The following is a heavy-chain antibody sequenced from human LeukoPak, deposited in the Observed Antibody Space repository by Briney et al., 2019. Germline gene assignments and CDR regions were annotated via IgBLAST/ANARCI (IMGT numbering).Heavy chain of an antibody. CDR1: GGSFSGYY. V-gene: IGHV4-34*01. J-gene: IGHJ6*03. Sequence: SETLSLICAVYGGSFSGYYWSWIRQPPGKGLEWIGEINHSGSTNYNPSLKSRVTISVDTSKNQFSLKLSSVTAADTAVYYCARGLGGYFYYYYYMDVWGKGTTVTVSS. CDR3: ARGLGGYFYYYYYMDV. CDR2: INHSGST. D-gene: IGHD2-21*02.